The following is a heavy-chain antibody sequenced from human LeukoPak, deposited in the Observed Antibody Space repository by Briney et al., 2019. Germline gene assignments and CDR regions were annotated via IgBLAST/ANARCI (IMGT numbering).Heavy chain of an antibody. Sequence: GESLKISCKGSGYSFTSYWIGWVRQMPGKGLEWMGIIYPGDSDTRYSPSFQGQVTISADKSISTAYLQWSSLKASDTAMYYCASGFSYGDYVGNYFDYWGQGTLVTVSS. V-gene: IGHV5-51*01. CDR2: IYPGDSDT. D-gene: IGHD4-17*01. CDR3: ASGFSYGDYVGNYFDY. CDR1: GYSFTSYW. J-gene: IGHJ4*02.